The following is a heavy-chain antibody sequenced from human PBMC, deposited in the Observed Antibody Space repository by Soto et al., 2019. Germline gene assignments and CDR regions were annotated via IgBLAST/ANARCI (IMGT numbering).Heavy chain of an antibody. Sequence: QVQLVESGGGVVQPGRSLRLSCAASGFTFSSYGMHWVRQAPGKGLEWVAVISYDGSNKYYADSVKGRFTISRDNSKNTLYLQMNSMRAEDTAVYYCAKNKRGSSFSNSHRPYYYSMDVWSQGTTVTVSS. CDR2: ISYDGSNK. CDR3: AKNKRGSSFSNSHRPYYYSMDV. CDR1: GFTFSSYG. V-gene: IGHV3-30*18. D-gene: IGHD6-6*01. J-gene: IGHJ6*02.